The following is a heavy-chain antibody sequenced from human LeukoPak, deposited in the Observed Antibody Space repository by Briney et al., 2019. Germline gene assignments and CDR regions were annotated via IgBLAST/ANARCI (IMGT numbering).Heavy chain of an antibody. V-gene: IGHV1-24*01. J-gene: IGHJ4*02. D-gene: IGHD6-13*01. Sequence: ASVKVSCKVSGYTLTELSMHWVRQAPGKGLEWMGGFDPEDGETIYAQKFQGRVTMTEDTSISTAYTELSRLRSDDTAVYYCASSSSWYSFDYWGQGTLVTVSS. CDR2: FDPEDGET. CDR1: GYTLTELS. CDR3: ASSSSWYSFDY.